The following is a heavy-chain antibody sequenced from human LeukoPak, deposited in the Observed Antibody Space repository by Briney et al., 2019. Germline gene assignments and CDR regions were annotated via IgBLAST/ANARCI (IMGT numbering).Heavy chain of an antibody. J-gene: IGHJ4*02. CDR3: ARDLWSQYGYGYLDY. Sequence: ASVKVSCKASGYTFTSYYMHWVRQAPGQGLERMGIINPSGGSTSYAQKFQGRVTMTRDTSTSTVYMELSSLRSEDTAVYYCARDLWSQYGYGYLDYWGQGTLVTVSS. D-gene: IGHD5-18*01. CDR1: GYTFTSYY. V-gene: IGHV1-46*01. CDR2: INPSGGST.